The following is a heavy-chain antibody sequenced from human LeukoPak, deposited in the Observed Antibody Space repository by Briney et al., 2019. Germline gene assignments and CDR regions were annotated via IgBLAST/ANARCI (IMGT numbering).Heavy chain of an antibody. CDR1: AGSISSGGYY. Sequence: TLSLTCTVSAGSISSGGYYWSWIRQHPGKGLEWIGYIYYSGSTYYNPSLKSRVTIPVDTSKNQFSLKLSSVTAADTAVYYCARKPYGDHFDYWGQGTLVTVSS. D-gene: IGHD4-17*01. CDR3: ARKPYGDHFDY. V-gene: IGHV4-31*03. CDR2: IYYSGST. J-gene: IGHJ4*02.